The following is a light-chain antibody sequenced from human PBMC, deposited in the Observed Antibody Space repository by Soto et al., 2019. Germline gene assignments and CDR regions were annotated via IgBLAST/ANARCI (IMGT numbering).Light chain of an antibody. Sequence: QSVLTQPPSVSGAPGQRVTISCTGSSSNIGAGYDVHWYQQLPGTAPKLLIYGNSNRPSGVPDRFSGSKSGTSASRAITGLQVEDEADYYCQSYDSSLSGSVFGGGTKLTVL. CDR2: GNS. V-gene: IGLV1-40*01. CDR3: QSYDSSLSGSV. J-gene: IGLJ2*01. CDR1: SSNIGAGYD.